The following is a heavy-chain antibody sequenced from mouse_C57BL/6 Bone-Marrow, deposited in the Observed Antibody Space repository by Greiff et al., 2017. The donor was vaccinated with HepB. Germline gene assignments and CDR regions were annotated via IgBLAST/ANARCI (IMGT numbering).Heavy chain of an antibody. CDR2: ILPGSGST. CDR3: ARPLMVTTVRSYFDY. Sequence: QVQLQQSGAELMKPGASVKLSCPATGYTFTGYWIEWVKQRPGHGLEWIGEILPGSGSTNYNEKFKGKATFTADTSSNTAYMQLSSLTTEDSAIYYCARPLMVTTVRSYFDYWGQGTTLTVSS. J-gene: IGHJ2*01. CDR1: GYTFTGYW. V-gene: IGHV1-9*01. D-gene: IGHD2-3*01.